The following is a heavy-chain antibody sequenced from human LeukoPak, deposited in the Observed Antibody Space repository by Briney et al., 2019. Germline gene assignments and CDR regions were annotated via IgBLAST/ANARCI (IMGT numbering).Heavy chain of an antibody. CDR3: ASWRKGGYYYYYYGMDV. J-gene: IGHJ6*02. D-gene: IGHD3-16*01. V-gene: IGHV4-34*01. Sequence: SETLSLTCAVYGGSFSGYYWSWIRQPPGKGLEWIGEINHSGSTNYNPSLKGRVTISVDTSKNQFSLKLRTVTAADTAVYYCASWRKGGYYYYYYGMDVWGQGTTVTVSS. CDR1: GGSFSGYY. CDR2: INHSGST.